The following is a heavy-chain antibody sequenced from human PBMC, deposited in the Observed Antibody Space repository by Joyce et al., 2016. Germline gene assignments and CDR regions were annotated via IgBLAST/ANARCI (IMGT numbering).Heavy chain of an antibody. Sequence: EVQLLESGGGLVQPAGSLRLSCAASGFTFSSYAMSWVRQAPGKGLEWGSVISGSGGSIYDADSVKGRFTFSRDNSKNTLYLQMNSLRAEDTAVYYCAKVAEGSAVYFYYMDVWGKGTTVTVSS. CDR1: GFTFSSYA. V-gene: IGHV3-23*01. CDR2: ISGSGGSI. D-gene: IGHD6-6*01. J-gene: IGHJ6*03. CDR3: AKVAEGSAVYFYYMDV.